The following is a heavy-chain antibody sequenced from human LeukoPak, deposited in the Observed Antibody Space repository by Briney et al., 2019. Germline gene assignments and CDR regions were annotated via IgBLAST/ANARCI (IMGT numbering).Heavy chain of an antibody. CDR2: IYNSGST. Sequence: PSETLSLTCSVSGGSISNYYWSWIRQSPGKGPEWIGYIYNSGSTNYNPSLKSRVTISVDTSKNQFSLKLSSVTAADTAVYYCARARRALWSGYYHNWFDPWGQGTLVTVSS. V-gene: IGHV4-59*12. CDR3: ARARRALWSGYYHNWFDP. D-gene: IGHD3-3*01. J-gene: IGHJ5*02. CDR1: GGSISNYY.